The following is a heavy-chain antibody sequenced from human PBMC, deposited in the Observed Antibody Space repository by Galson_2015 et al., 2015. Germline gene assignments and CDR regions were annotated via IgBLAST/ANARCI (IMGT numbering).Heavy chain of an antibody. D-gene: IGHD3-10*01. Sequence: ETLSLTCTVSGGSISSYYWSWIRQPPGKGLEWIGYIYYSGSTNYNPSLKSRVTISVDTSKNQFSLKLSSVTAADTAVYYCARDAPHYGSGSRYYYYYGMDVWGQGTTVTVSS. V-gene: IGHV4-59*01. CDR3: ARDAPHYGSGSRYYYYYGMDV. CDR2: IYYSGST. J-gene: IGHJ6*02. CDR1: GGSISSYY.